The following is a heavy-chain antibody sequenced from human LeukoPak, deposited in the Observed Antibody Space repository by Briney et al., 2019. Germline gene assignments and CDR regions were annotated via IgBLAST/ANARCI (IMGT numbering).Heavy chain of an antibody. CDR3: ARDGGMDY. CDR2: ISNNGGYT. D-gene: IGHD3-16*01. Sequence: GGSLRLSCAASGFTFSSSAMSWVRQAPGKGLEWVSAISNNGGYTYYADSVQGRFTISRDNSKSTLCLQMNSLRAEDTAVYYCARDGGMDYWGQGTLVTVSS. V-gene: IGHV3-23*01. CDR1: GFTFSSSA. J-gene: IGHJ4*02.